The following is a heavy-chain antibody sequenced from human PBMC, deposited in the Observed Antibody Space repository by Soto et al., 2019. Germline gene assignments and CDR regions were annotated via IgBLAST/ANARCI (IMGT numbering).Heavy chain of an antibody. CDR2: ISAYNGNT. D-gene: IGHD4-17*01. CDR3: ARDTYDYGRCDY. Sequence: ASVKVSCKASGYTFTSYGISWVRQAPGQGLEWMGWISAYNGNTNYAQKLQSRVTMTTDTSTSTAYMELRSLIFDDMAVYYCARDTYDYGRCDYWGQGTLVTVSS. CDR1: GYTFTSYG. J-gene: IGHJ4*02. V-gene: IGHV1-18*03.